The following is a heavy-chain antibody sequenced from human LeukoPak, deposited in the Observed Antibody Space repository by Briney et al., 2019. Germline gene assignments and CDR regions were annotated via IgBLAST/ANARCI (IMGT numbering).Heavy chain of an antibody. Sequence: GGSPRLSCAASGFTFSNSWMSWVRQAPGKGLEWVATIKPDGSAQYYVDSVKGRFTISRDNAKNSLFLQINSLRAEDTAVYYCANGGTYSSGPWGQGTLVTVSS. J-gene: IGHJ5*02. V-gene: IGHV3-7*01. D-gene: IGHD3-22*01. CDR1: GFTFSNSW. CDR3: ANGGTYSSGP. CDR2: IKPDGSAQ.